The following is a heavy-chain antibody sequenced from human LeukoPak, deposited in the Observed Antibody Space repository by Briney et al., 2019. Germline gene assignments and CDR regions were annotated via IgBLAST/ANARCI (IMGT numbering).Heavy chain of an antibody. CDR3: ARASDPAMVISY. CDR1: GFTFSSYG. Sequence: GSLRLSCAASGFTFSSYGMHWVRQAPGKGLEWVAVIWYDGSNKYYADSVKGRFTISRDNSKNTLYLQMNSLRAEDTAVYYCARASDPAMVISYWGQGTLVTVSS. J-gene: IGHJ4*02. CDR2: IWYDGSNK. D-gene: IGHD5-18*01. V-gene: IGHV3-33*01.